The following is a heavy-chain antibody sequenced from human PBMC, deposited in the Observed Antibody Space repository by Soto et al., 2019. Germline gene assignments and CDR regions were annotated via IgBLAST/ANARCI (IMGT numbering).Heavy chain of an antibody. J-gene: IGHJ6*03. CDR3: ASETTVTYYYYYMDV. D-gene: IGHD4-4*01. CDR2: INHSGST. V-gene: IGHV4-34*01. Sequence: LTCAVYGGSFSGYYWSWIRQPPGKGLEWIGEINHSGSTNYNPSLKSRVTKSVDTSKNQFSLKLSSVTAADTAVYYCASETTVTYYYYYMDVWGKGTTVTVSS. CDR1: GGSFSGYY.